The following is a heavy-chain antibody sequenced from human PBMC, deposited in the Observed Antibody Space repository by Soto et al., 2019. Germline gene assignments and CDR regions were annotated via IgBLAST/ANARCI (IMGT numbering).Heavy chain of an antibody. D-gene: IGHD3-10*01. J-gene: IGHJ4*02. CDR3: TKQNPDYYGSGSYSAY. V-gene: IGHV3-23*01. CDR1: GFTFSSYA. Sequence: GGSLRLSCAASGFTFSSYAMGWVRQAPGKGLEWVSSISGSGRNSYYTGSVKGRFTSSSDSSKNTLYLQMNSLRAEDTAVYYCTKQNPDYYGSGSYSAYWGQGTQVTVSS. CDR2: ISGSGRNS.